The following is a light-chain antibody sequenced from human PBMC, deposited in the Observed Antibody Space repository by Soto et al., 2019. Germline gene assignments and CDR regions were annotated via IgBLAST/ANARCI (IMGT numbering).Light chain of an antibody. Sequence: QSALTQPPSASGSSGQSVIISCTGTSSDIGGYKYVSWYQQRPGRAPKLIISEVSKRPSGVPDRFSGSKSGNTASLTVSGLQAEDEADYYCSSSAGSNIPYVFGTGTKLTVL. CDR2: EVS. CDR1: SSDIGGYKY. CDR3: SSSAGSNIPYV. V-gene: IGLV2-8*01. J-gene: IGLJ1*01.